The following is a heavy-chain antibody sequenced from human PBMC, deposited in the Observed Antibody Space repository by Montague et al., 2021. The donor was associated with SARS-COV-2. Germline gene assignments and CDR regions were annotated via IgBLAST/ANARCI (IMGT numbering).Heavy chain of an antibody. CDR2: IDWDDDK. J-gene: IGHJ4*02. Sequence: PALVKPTQTLTLTCTFSGFSLSTSGMCVSWIRQPPGKALEWLARIDWDDDKYYSTSLKTRLTISKDTPKNQVVLTMTNMDPVDTATYYCARIYYGSGSSPPDYWGQGTLVTVSS. V-gene: IGHV2-70*11. D-gene: IGHD3-10*01. CDR1: GFSLSTSGMC. CDR3: ARIYYGSGSSPPDY.